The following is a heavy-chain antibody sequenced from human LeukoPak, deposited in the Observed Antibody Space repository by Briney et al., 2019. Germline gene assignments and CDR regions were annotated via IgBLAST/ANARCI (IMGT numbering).Heavy chain of an antibody. V-gene: IGHV4-59*01. CDR3: ARSTYYYDSSGYSYYSYYYMDV. Sequence: KASETLSLTCTVSGGSISSYYWSWIRQPPGKGLEWIGYIYYSGSTNYNPSLKSRVTISVDTSKNQFSLKLSSVTAADTAVYYCARSTYYYDSSGYSYYSYYYMDVWGKGTTVTISS. J-gene: IGHJ6*03. CDR2: IYYSGST. D-gene: IGHD3-22*01. CDR1: GGSISSYY.